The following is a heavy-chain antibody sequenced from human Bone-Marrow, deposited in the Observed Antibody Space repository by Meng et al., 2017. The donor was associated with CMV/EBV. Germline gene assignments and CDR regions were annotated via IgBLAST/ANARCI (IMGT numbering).Heavy chain of an antibody. CDR3: VRPSSSTGSFDY. J-gene: IGHJ4*02. Sequence: GGSLRLSCAASGFTFEDYGMSWVRQTPGKGLEWVSGINWTGVSSGYAHSVKGRFTISRDNAKNSLYLEMNSLRAEDTALYYCVRPSSSTGSFDYWGQGNLVTVSS. V-gene: IGHV3-20*04. D-gene: IGHD6-13*01. CDR1: GFTFEDYG. CDR2: INWTGVSS.